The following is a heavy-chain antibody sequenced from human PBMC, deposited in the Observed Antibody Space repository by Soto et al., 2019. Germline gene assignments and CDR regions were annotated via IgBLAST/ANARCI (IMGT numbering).Heavy chain of an antibody. V-gene: IGHV3-23*01. J-gene: IGHJ4*02. CDR1: GFTFSSYA. CDR2: ISGSGGST. Sequence: PWWSLRLSCAASGFTFSSYAMSWIRQAPGKGLEWVSAISGSGGSTYYADSVKGRFTISRDNSKNTLYLQINSLRAEDTAVYYCAKAFGRLRHFDWSTPFVYWGQGTLVTGSS. D-gene: IGHD3-9*01. CDR3: AKAFGRLRHFDWSTPFVY.